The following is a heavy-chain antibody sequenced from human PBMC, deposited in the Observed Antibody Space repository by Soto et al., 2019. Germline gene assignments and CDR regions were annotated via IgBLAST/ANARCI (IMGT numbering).Heavy chain of an antibody. J-gene: IGHJ5*01. CDR2: ISSSSSYV. Sequence: EVQLVESGGGLVKPGGSLRLSCAASGFTFSSYSMNWVRQAPGKGLEWVSSISSSSSYVYYADSVKGRFTISRDNAKNSLYLQMNSLTAEDTAVYYCARDRHETTALAPYNWFESWGQATLVTVSS. D-gene: IGHD1-1*01. V-gene: IGHV3-21*01. CDR3: ARDRHETTALAPYNWFES. CDR1: GFTFSSYS.